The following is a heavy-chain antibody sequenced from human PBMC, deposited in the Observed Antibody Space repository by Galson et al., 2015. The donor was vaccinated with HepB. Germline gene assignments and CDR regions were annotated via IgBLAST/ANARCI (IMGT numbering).Heavy chain of an antibody. D-gene: IGHD6-13*01. CDR1: GYTFTGYY. V-gene: IGHV1-2*04. CDR2: INPNSGGT. CDR3: ARQYSSSWYEPQGYYYYDMDV. Sequence: SVKVSCKASGYTFTGYYMHWVRQAPGQGLEWMGWINPNSGGTNYAQKFQGWVTMTRDTSISTAYMELSRLRSDDTAVYYCARQYSSSWYEPQGYYYYDMDVWGQGTTVTVSS. J-gene: IGHJ6*02.